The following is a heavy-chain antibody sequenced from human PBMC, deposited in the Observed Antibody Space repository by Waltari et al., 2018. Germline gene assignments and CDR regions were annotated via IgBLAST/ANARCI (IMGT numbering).Heavy chain of an antibody. CDR1: GGSISSSSYY. CDR2: IYYSGST. V-gene: IGHV4-39*07. CDR3: ASPRGIFGVVIRDSHFDY. J-gene: IGHJ4*02. D-gene: IGHD3-3*01. Sequence: QLQLQESGPGLVKPSETLSLTCTVSGGSISSSSYYWGWIRQPPGKGLEWIGSIYYSGSTYYNPSLKSRVTISVDTSKNQFSLKLSSVTAEDTAVYYCASPRGIFGVVIRDSHFDYWGQGTLVTVSS.